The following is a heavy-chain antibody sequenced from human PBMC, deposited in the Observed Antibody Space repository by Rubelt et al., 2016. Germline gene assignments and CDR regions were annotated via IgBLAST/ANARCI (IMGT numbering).Heavy chain of an antibody. CDR1: GGSISSSSYY. J-gene: IGHJ4*02. CDR2: IYYSGST. CDR3: ARVVPAAIGASHSFDY. V-gene: IGHV4-39*01. D-gene: IGHD2-2*02. Sequence: QVQLQESGPGLVKLSETLSLTCTVSGGSISSSSYYWGWIRQPPGKGLEWIGSIYYSGSTYYNPSLKSRVTISVDTSKNQFSLKCGSVTAADTAVYYWARVVPAAIGASHSFDYWGQGTLVTVSS.